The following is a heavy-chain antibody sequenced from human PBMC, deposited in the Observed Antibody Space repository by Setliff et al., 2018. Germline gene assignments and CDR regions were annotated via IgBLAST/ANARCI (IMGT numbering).Heavy chain of an antibody. D-gene: IGHD1-26*01. Sequence: SETLSLTCTVSGYSISSGHYWGWIRQSPGKGLDWIGSIFHTGAAYYNPSLESRFTISVDTSKNQFSLKLNSVTAADTAMYYCARHVLNRGTYPRPCDSWGQGTLVTVSS. CDR3: ARHVLNRGTYPRPCDS. CDR2: IFHTGAA. J-gene: IGHJ4*02. CDR1: GYSISSGHY. V-gene: IGHV4-38-2*02.